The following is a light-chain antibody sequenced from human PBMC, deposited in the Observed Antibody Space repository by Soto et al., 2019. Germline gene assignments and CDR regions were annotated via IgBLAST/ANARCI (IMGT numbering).Light chain of an antibody. CDR3: CSYAGNSLYV. CDR2: EDN. J-gene: IGLJ1*01. CDR1: SSDIGSYNF. V-gene: IGLV2-23*01. Sequence: QSALTQPASVSGSPGQSITISCTGTSSDIGSYNFVSWYQQHPGKAPKVMIYEDNKRPSGVSNRFSGSKSGNTASLTISGLQAEDEADYYCCSYAGNSLYVFGTGTKVTVL.